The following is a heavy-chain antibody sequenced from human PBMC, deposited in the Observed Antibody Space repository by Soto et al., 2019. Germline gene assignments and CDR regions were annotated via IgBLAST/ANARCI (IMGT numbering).Heavy chain of an antibody. CDR1: GFTFSSYA. D-gene: IGHD2-2*01. Sequence: GGSLSLSCAASGFTFSSYAMHWVRQAPGKGLDWVAVISYDGNNKYYADSVKGRFTISRDNSKNTLYLQMNSLRAEDTAVYYCARGPSSLTRFDYWGQGTLVTVSS. CDR2: ISYDGNNK. CDR3: ARGPSSLTRFDY. J-gene: IGHJ4*02. V-gene: IGHV3-30-3*01.